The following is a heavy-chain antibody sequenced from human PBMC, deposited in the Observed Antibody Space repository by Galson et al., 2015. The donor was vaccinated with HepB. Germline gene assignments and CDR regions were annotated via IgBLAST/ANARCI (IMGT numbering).Heavy chain of an antibody. CDR2: TSYDGSNK. J-gene: IGHJ6*02. V-gene: IGHV3-30*01. D-gene: IGHD5-24*01. Sequence: SLRLSCEASGFSFSTSTMHWVRQAPGEGLECVSLTSYDGSNKNYVDSVKGRFTISRYKSNNTLYLQMNSLRPEGTAVYYCARDREMSTRWPDYYLHSGMDVWGQGTTVTVSS. CDR1: GFSFSTST. CDR3: ARDREMSTRWPDYYLHSGMDV.